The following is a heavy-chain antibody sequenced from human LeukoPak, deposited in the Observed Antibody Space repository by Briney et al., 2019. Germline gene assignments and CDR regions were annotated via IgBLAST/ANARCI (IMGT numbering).Heavy chain of an antibody. CDR3: ARQGFVASYGVDV. CDR1: GYSFKNYW. CDR2: IYPGDTNT. V-gene: IGHV5-51*01. J-gene: IGHJ6*02. Sequence: GESLKISCKGSGYSFKNYWIAWVRQMPRKGLEWMGIIYPGDTNTRYNPSFQGQVTISADKSISTAYLQWSSLKASDTAKYYCARQGFVASYGVDVWGRGTTVTVSS.